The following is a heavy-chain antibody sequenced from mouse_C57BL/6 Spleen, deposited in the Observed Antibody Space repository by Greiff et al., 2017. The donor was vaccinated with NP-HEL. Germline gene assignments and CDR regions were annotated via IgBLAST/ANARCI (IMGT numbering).Heavy chain of an antibody. J-gene: IGHJ3*01. D-gene: IGHD1-1*01. V-gene: IGHV1-69*01. CDR2: IDPSDSYT. CDR3: ARNYYGSSRWFAY. CDR1: GYTFTSYW. Sequence: QVQLQQPGAELVMPGASVKLSCKASGYTFTSYWLHWVKQRPGQGLAWIGEIDPSDSYTNYNQKFKGKSTLTVDKSSSTAYMQLSSLTSEDSAVYYCARNYYGSSRWFAYWGQGTLVTVSA.